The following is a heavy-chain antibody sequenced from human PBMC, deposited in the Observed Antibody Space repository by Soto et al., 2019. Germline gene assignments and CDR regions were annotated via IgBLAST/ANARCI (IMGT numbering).Heavy chain of an antibody. CDR1: GGSVRSDDYF. CDR3: ARGHYDVLPGYYVRYFDY. CDR2: ISHSGTA. Sequence: QVQLQESGPGLVKPSQTLSLRCSVSGGSVRSDDYFWSWIRQPPGKALEWMGYISHSGTAYYNPSLKRRLAMSIDTSKKHFSLSLRSLTAADTATSYCARGHYDVLPGYYVRYFDYWGRGTRVTVSS. J-gene: IGHJ4*02. D-gene: IGHD3-9*01. V-gene: IGHV4-30-4*01.